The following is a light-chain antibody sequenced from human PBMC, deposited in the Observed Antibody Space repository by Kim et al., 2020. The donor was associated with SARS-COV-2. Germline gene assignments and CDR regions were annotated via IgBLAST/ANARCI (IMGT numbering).Light chain of an antibody. J-gene: IGKJ5*01. V-gene: IGKV1-9*01. CDR3: QQIIIDTAIT. Sequence: IQLTQSPSSLSASVGDRVTITCRASQGISSYLAWYQQKPGKAPKLLIYAASTLQSGVPSRFSGSGSGTDFTLTISSLQPEDFATYNCQQIIIDTAITFLQGARMGIK. CDR1: QGISSY. CDR2: AAS.